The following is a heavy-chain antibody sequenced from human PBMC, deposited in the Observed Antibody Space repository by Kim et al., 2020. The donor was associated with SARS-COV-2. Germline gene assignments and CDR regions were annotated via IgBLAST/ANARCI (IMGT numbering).Heavy chain of an antibody. CDR3: ARDLSDDDSSGYYFDC. V-gene: IGHV1-69*01. Sequence: KFQGRVTITADESTSTAYMELSSLRSEDTAVYYCARDLSDDDSSGYYFDCWGQGTLVTVSS. D-gene: IGHD3-22*01. J-gene: IGHJ4*02.